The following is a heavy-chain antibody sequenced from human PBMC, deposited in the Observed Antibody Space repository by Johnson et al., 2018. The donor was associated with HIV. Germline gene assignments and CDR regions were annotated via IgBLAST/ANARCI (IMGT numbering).Heavy chain of an antibody. CDR2: IWYDGTNK. Sequence: VQLVESGGGVVQPGRSLRLSCAASGFTFSSYGIHWVRQAPGKGLEWVAVIWYDGTNKYYADSVKGRFTISRDNSKNTLYLQMNSLRAEDTAVYYCAKDRTGFDAFDIWGQGTMVTVSS. CDR3: AKDRTGFDAFDI. CDR1: GFTFSSYG. D-gene: IGHD1-1*01. J-gene: IGHJ3*02. V-gene: IGHV3-33*06.